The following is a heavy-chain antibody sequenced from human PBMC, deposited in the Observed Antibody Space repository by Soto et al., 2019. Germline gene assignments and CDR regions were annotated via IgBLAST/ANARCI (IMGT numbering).Heavy chain of an antibody. D-gene: IGHD3-3*01. CDR1: GGSISSGGYY. V-gene: IGHV4-31*03. Sequence: PSETLSLTCTVSGGSISSGGYYLSWIRQHPGKGLEWIGYIYYSGSTYYNPSLKSRVTISVDTSKNQFSLKLSSVTAADTAVYYCARARLDYDFWSGYYPYGMDVWGQGTTVTVSS. CDR2: IYYSGST. CDR3: ARARLDYDFWSGYYPYGMDV. J-gene: IGHJ6*02.